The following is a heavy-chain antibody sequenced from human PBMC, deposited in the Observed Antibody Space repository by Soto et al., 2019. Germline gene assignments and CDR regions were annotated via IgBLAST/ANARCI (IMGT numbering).Heavy chain of an antibody. J-gene: IGHJ6*02. Sequence: KTSETLSLTCTVSGDSVTSGSHYFICIRQPPWNGLEYIGYIFYSENTSYHPSLKSRVTISVDTSKNQFSLKLSSVTAADTALYYCARVPVEMATIGYYYSYGVDVWGQGTTVTVSS. CDR2: IFYSENT. CDR3: ARVPVEMATIGYYYSYGVDV. V-gene: IGHV4-61*01. CDR1: GDSVTSGSHY. D-gene: IGHD5-12*01.